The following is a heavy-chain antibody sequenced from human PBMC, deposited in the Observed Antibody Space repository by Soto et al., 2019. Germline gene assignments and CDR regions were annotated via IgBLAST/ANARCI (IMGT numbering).Heavy chain of an antibody. Sequence: QVQLVESGGGMVQPGRSLRLSCAASGFTFSSYAMHWVRQAPGKGLEWVAVISYDGSNKYYADSVKGRFTISRDNSKNTLYLQMNSLRAEDTAVYYCARVLVFDYYDSSGYDAFDIWGQGTMVTVSS. CDR2: ISYDGSNK. J-gene: IGHJ3*02. D-gene: IGHD3-22*01. CDR1: GFTFSSYA. CDR3: ARVLVFDYYDSSGYDAFDI. V-gene: IGHV3-30-3*01.